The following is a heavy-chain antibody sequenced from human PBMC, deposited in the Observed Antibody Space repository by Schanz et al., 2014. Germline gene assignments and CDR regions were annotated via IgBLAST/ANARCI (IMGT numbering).Heavy chain of an antibody. CDR3: ARTASHDVWRGYNPHYAFDL. Sequence: QVQLVQSGADVKKPGASVKVSCKASGNTLSAYYIHWIRQAPGQGLEWMGWIDPNSGGTNYAQKFQGRVTMTSDTSITPVYMEVNSLTADDTAVFYCARTASHDVWRGYNPHYAFDLWGQGTVVIVSS. CDR2: IDPNSGGT. D-gene: IGHD3-3*01. V-gene: IGHV1-2*02. J-gene: IGHJ3*01. CDR1: GNTLSAYY.